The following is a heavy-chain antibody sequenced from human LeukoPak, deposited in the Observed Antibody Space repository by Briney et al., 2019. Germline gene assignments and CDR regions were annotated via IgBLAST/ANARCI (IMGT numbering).Heavy chain of an antibody. CDR2: IYYSGST. CDR3: ARVPGYCSSTSCPRAYYYYYMDV. D-gene: IGHD2-2*03. J-gene: IGHJ6*03. V-gene: IGHV4-59*01. CDR1: GVSISTYS. Sequence: SETLSLTCTVSGVSISTYSWSWIRQPPGKGLEWIGYIYYSGSTNYNPSLKSRVTISVDTSKNQFSLKLSSVTAADTAVYYCARVPGYCSSTSCPRAYYYYYMDVWGKGTTVTVSS.